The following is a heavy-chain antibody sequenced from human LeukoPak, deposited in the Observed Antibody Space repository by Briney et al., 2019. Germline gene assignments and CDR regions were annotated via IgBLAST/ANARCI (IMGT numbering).Heavy chain of an antibody. CDR3: ARPVSGGYDFWSGYHPAGY. CDR1: GYTFTGYY. Sequence: ASVKVSCEASGYTFTGYYMHWVRQAPGQGLEWMGWINPNSGGTNYAQKFQGRVTMTRDTSISTAYMELSRLRSDDTAVYYCARPVSGGYDFWSGYHPAGYWGQGTLVTVSS. D-gene: IGHD3-3*01. V-gene: IGHV1-2*02. CDR2: INPNSGGT. J-gene: IGHJ4*02.